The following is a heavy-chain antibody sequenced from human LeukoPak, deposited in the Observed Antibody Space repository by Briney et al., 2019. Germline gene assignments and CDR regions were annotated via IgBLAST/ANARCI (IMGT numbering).Heavy chain of an antibody. CDR3: AKSPREWELGDWFDP. V-gene: IGHV3-33*06. Sequence: PGRSLRLSCAASGFTFSSHGMHWVRQAPGKGLEWAAVIWYDGSKKYYADSVTGRFTISRDNSKNALSLQMNSLRAEDTAVYYCAKSPREWELGDWFDPWGQGTLVTVSS. CDR1: GFTFSSHG. D-gene: IGHD1-26*01. CDR2: IWYDGSKK. J-gene: IGHJ5*02.